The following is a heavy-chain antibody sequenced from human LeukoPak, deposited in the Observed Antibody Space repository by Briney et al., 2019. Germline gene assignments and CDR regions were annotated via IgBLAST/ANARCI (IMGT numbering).Heavy chain of an antibody. CDR3: AIVTVAGTDYYMGV. CDR1: DYSIRSGYY. D-gene: IGHD6-19*01. CDR2: IYHSGST. V-gene: IGHV4-38-2*01. Sequence: SETLSLTCAVSDYSIRSGYYWGWIRQPPGKGLEWIGSIYHSGSTDYNPSLKSRVTISIDTSKNQFSLKLSSVTAADTAVYYCAIVTVAGTDYYMGVWGKGTTVTVSS. J-gene: IGHJ6*03.